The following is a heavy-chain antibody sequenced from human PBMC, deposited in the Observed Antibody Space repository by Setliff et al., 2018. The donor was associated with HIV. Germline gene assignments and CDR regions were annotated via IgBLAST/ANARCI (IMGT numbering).Heavy chain of an antibody. J-gene: IGHJ6*03. D-gene: IGHD3-10*01. Sequence: QAGGSLRLSCAVSGFTFSSYAMSWVRQAPGKGLEWVSAISGSAGSTYYADSVKGRFTISGDNSKNTLYLQMNSLRAEDTAVYYCAKPYRGSVVRDQGYMDVWGKGTTVTVSS. CDR1: GFTFSSYA. CDR3: AKPYRGSVVRDQGYMDV. CDR2: ISGSAGST. V-gene: IGHV3-23*01.